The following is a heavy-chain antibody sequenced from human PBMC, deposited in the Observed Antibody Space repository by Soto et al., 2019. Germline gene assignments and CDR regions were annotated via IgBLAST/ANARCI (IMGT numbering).Heavy chain of an antibody. CDR3: ARGDGYYDFDY. CDR2: INAGNGNT. V-gene: IGHV1-3*01. D-gene: IGHD3-22*01. CDR1: GYTFTSYA. Sequence: QVQPVQSGAEVKKPGASVKVSCKAYGYTFTSYAMHWVRQAPGQRLEWMGWINAGNGNTKYSQKFQGRVTITRDTSASTAYMELSSLRSEDTAVYYCARGDGYYDFDYWGQGTLVSVSS. J-gene: IGHJ4*02.